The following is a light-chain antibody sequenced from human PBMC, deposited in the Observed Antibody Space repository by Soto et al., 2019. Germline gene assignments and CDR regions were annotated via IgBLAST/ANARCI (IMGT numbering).Light chain of an antibody. CDR3: QQCFWHWT. CDR2: DAS. CDR1: QSISRW. Sequence: IQMTQSPSTLSASVGDRVTITCRASQSISRWLAWYQQIPGKAPKLLIYDASTLESGVPSRFSGSGSGTEFTLTISGLQPDDFATYYCQQCFWHWTFGQGTKVDIK. V-gene: IGKV1-5*01. J-gene: IGKJ1*01.